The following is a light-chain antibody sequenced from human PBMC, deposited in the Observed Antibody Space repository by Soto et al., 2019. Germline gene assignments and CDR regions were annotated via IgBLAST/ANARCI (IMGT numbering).Light chain of an antibody. CDR1: SSNIGAGYD. CDR2: GNS. Sequence: QAVVTQPPSVSGAPGQRVTISCTGSSSNIGAGYDVHWYQQLPGTAPKLLIYGNSNRPSGVPDRFSGSKSGTSASLAITGLRAEDEADHYCQSYDSSLSGWVFGGGTKLTVL. V-gene: IGLV1-40*01. J-gene: IGLJ3*02. CDR3: QSYDSSLSGWV.